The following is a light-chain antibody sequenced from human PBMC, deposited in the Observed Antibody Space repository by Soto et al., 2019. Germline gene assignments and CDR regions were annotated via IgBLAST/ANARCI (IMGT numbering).Light chain of an antibody. CDR1: QSISSW. Sequence: IQMTQSPSTLSASVLDRVTITFRASQSISSWLAWYQQKPGKAPKLLIYKASSLESGVPSRFSGSGSGTEFTLTISSLQPDDFATYYCQQYNSYPWTFGQGTKVDIK. V-gene: IGKV1-5*03. CDR2: KAS. J-gene: IGKJ1*01. CDR3: QQYNSYPWT.